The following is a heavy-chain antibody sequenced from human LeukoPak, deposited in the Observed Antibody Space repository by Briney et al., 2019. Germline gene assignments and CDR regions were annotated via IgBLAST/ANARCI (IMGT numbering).Heavy chain of an antibody. CDR3: ARGTTPGYYYYYMDV. V-gene: IGHV3-21*01. D-gene: IGHD2-2*01. J-gene: IGHJ6*03. CDR1: GITFSSYS. CDR2: ISHRSGYI. Sequence: GGSLRLSCAASGITFSSYSMNWVRQAPGKGLEWVSSISHRSGYIYYADSVKGRFTISRDNAKNSLYLQMNSLRAEDTAVYDCARGTTPGYYYYYMDVWGKGTTVTVSS.